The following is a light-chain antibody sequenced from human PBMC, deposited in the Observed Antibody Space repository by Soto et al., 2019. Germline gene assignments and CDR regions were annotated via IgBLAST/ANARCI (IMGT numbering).Light chain of an antibody. V-gene: IGLV1-40*01. CDR1: SSNIGALYD. Sequence: QPVLTQPPSVSGAPGQRVTISCTGSSSNIGALYDVHWYQQLPGTAPKLLIYANTNRPSGVPDRFSGSKSGTSASLAITGLQAEDEADYYCQSYDSSLSGSLFGGGTKLTVL. J-gene: IGLJ2*01. CDR2: ANT. CDR3: QSYDSSLSGSL.